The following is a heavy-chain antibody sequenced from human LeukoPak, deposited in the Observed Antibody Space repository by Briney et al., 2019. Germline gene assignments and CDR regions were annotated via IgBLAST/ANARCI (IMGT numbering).Heavy chain of an antibody. CDR3: ARGLEWLTRRHTWFDP. Sequence: ASVKVSCKASSYTFTNYAFTWVRQAPGQGLEWMGWISAYNGNTNCAQKLQGRVTMTTDTSTSTAYMELRSLRSDDTAVYYCARGLEWLTRRHTWFDPWGQGTLVTVSS. CDR1: SYTFTNYA. CDR2: ISAYNGNT. J-gene: IGHJ5*02. D-gene: IGHD3-3*01. V-gene: IGHV1-18*01.